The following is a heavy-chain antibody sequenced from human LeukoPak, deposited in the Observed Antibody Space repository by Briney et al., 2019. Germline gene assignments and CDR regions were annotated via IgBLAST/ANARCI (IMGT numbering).Heavy chain of an antibody. V-gene: IGHV1-8*01. Sequence: ASVKVSCKASRYTFTSYDINWVRQATGQGLEWMGWMNPNSGNTGYAQKFQGRVTMTRNTSISTAYMELSSLRSEDTAVYYCARGNYYDSSGYYYELAPDYWGQGTLVTVSS. CDR3: ARGNYYDSSGYYYELAPDY. CDR1: RYTFTSYD. J-gene: IGHJ4*02. CDR2: MNPNSGNT. D-gene: IGHD3-22*01.